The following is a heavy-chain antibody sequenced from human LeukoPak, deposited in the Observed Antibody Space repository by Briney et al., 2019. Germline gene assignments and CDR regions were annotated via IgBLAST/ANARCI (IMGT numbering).Heavy chain of an antibody. Sequence: PSHTLSLICTVSGASISSGSYYWSWFQQPAAKGLARIGRIYTSRSPNYNPSLKSRVTISVDTSKNNFSLKLSSMTAADTAIYYCARAGKYYDFWSAQFDYWGQGTLVTVSS. D-gene: IGHD3-3*01. CDR3: ARAGKYYDFWSAQFDY. J-gene: IGHJ4*02. V-gene: IGHV4-61*02. CDR1: GASISSGSYY. CDR2: IYTSRSP.